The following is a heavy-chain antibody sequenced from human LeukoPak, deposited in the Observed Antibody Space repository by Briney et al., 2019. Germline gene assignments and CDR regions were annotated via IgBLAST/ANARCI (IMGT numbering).Heavy chain of an antibody. Sequence: SETLSLTCAVYVGSFSGYYWTWIRQSPGKGLEWIGEINHSGSTNYNPSLKSRVTVSVDTSKNQFSLKLTSVTAADTAVYYCARGASAGSVDYWGQGTLVTVSS. CDR1: VGSFSGYY. CDR2: INHSGST. CDR3: ARGASAGSVDY. D-gene: IGHD3-10*01. V-gene: IGHV4-34*01. J-gene: IGHJ4*02.